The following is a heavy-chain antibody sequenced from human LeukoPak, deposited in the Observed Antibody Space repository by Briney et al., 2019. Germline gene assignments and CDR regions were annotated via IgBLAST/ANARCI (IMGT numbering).Heavy chain of an antibody. CDR2: INPNSGGT. CDR3: ARIIAVAHDAFDI. J-gene: IGHJ3*02. V-gene: IGHV1-2*02. D-gene: IGHD6-19*01. Sequence: ASVKVSCKASGYTFTGYYMHRVRQAPGQGLEWMGWINPNSGGTNYAQKFQGRVTMTRDTSISTAYMELSRLRSDDTAVYYCARIIAVAHDAFDIWGQGTMVTVSS. CDR1: GYTFTGYY.